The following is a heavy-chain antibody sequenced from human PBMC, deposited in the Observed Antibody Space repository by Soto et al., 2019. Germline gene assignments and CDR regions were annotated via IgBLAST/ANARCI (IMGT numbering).Heavy chain of an antibody. CDR2: LFSDAER. CDR3: VRLNADSGSHYYAMDV. Sequence: QVTLKESGPVLVKPTETLTLTCTISGFSLTTGRMGVSWIRQPPGKALEWLAHLFSDAERSYRTSLQSRLNGYEGASGAQVVLTMTNMAPADTGTYFCVRLNADSGSHYYAMDVWGQGAAVTVSS. CDR1: GFSLTTGRMG. V-gene: IGHV2-26*03. D-gene: IGHD2-8*01. J-gene: IGHJ6*02.